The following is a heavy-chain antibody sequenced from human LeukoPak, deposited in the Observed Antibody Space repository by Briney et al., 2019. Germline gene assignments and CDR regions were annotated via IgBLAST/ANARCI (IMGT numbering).Heavy chain of an antibody. J-gene: IGHJ3*02. CDR1: GFTFSSYG. D-gene: IGHD1-14*01. V-gene: IGHV3-30*03. CDR3: AQPGPGAFDI. CDR2: ISYDGSNK. Sequence: PGRSLIPSCAASGFTFSSYGMHWVRQAPGKGLEWVAVISYDGSNKYYADSVKGRFTISRDNSKNTLYLQMNSLRAEDTAVYYCAQPGPGAFDIWGQGTMVTVSS.